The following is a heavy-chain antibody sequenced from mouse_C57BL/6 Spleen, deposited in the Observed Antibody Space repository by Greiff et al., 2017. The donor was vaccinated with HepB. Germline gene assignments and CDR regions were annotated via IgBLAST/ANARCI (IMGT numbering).Heavy chain of an antibody. D-gene: IGHD1-1*01. CDR2: INPSTGGT. J-gene: IGHJ4*01. CDR1: GYSFTGYY. Sequence: VQPQQSGPELVKPGASVKISCKASGYSFTGYYMNWVKQSPEKSLEWIGEINPSTGGTTYNQKFKAKATLTVDKSSSTAYMQLKSLTSEDSAVYYCARSPITTVVADYAMDYWGQGTSVTVSS. V-gene: IGHV1-42*01. CDR3: ARSPITTVVADYAMDY.